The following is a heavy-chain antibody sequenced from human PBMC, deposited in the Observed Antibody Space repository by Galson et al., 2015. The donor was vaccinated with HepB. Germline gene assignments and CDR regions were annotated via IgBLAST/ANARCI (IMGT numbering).Heavy chain of an antibody. J-gene: IGHJ3*02. V-gene: IGHV4-31*03. CDR2: IYSSEST. Sequence: TLSLTCTVSGGSISSGGYYWNWIRHHPGKGLEWIGFIYSSESTYYNPSLKRRVTISLDTSNDHFSLEVRSVTAADTAVYYCARGETDIPVFGVVNGGLDIWGHGTMVTVSS. D-gene: IGHD3-3*01. CDR1: GGSISSGGYY. CDR3: ARGETDIPVFGVVNGGLDI.